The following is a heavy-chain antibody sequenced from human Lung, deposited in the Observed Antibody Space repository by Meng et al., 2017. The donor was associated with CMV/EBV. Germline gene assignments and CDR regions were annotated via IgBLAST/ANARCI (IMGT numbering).Heavy chain of an antibody. CDR2: IPYDRSNK. D-gene: IGHD2-2*01. Sequence: GESLKISCAASGFTFSSFSSYAMHWVRQAPGKGLEWVASIPYDRSNKYYTDSVKGRFTISRDNSKNALYLHMNSLRTEDTAVYYCAKVKVTAALLDSFDIWXQGQXVTV. CDR1: GFTFSSFSSYA. CDR3: AKVKVTAALLDSFDI. J-gene: IGHJ3*02. V-gene: IGHV3-30*02.